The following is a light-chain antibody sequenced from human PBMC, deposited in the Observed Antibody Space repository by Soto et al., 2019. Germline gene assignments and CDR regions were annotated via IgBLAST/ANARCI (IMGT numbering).Light chain of an antibody. CDR3: QSGEV. J-gene: IGLJ1*01. Sequence: QLVLTQPPSVSGAPGQRVTISCTGSSSNIGAGYDVHWYQQLPGTAPKLLIYGNSNRPSGVPDRFSGSKSGTSASLAITGLQAEDEADYYCQSGEVFGTGTKLTVL. V-gene: IGLV1-40*01. CDR2: GNS. CDR1: SSNIGAGYD.